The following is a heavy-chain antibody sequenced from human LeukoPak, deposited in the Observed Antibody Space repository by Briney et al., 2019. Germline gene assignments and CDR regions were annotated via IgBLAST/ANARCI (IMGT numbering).Heavy chain of an antibody. CDR2: IYYSGST. CDR1: GGSISSYY. Sequence: SETLSLTCTVSGGSISSYYWSWIRQPPGKGLEWIGYIYYSGSTNYNPSLKSRVTISVDTSKNQFSLKLSSVTAADTAVYYCARSQLVDTAMVHFELFDYWGQGTLVTVSS. CDR3: ARSQLVDTAMVHFELFDY. J-gene: IGHJ4*02. V-gene: IGHV4-59*01. D-gene: IGHD5-18*01.